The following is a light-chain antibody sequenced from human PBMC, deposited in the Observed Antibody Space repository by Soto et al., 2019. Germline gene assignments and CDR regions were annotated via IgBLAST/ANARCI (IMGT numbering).Light chain of an antibody. J-gene: IGLJ3*02. Sequence: QSVLTQPASVSGSPGQPITISCTGTSSDVGSYDVVSWYQQHPGKAPKLMIYVGSKRPSGVSTRFSGSKSGNTASLTISGLQAEDEADYYCCSYAGSNTYWVFGGGTKLTVL. CDR3: CSYAGSNTYWV. CDR1: SSDVGSYDV. CDR2: VGS. V-gene: IGLV2-23*01.